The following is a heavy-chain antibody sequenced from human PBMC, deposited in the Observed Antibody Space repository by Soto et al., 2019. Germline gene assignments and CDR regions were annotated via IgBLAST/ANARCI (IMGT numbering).Heavy chain of an antibody. D-gene: IGHD6-13*01. Sequence: QVQLQESGPGLVKPSETLSLTCTVSVSGGSVSTGVHYWCWIRQPPGKGLEWIGYIYYSGSTNYNPSLKSRDTISVATSTNQFSLKLTSVTAADTAVYYCARGYYTSWYWFDRWGRGTLVTVSS. CDR3: ARGYYTSWYWFDR. J-gene: IGHJ2*01. V-gene: IGHV4-61*08. CDR1: GGSVSTGVHY. CDR2: IYYSGST.